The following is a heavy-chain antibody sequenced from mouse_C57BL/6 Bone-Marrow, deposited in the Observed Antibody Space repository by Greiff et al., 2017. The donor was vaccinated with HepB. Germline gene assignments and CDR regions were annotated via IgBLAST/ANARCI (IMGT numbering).Heavy chain of an antibody. Sequence: VQLQQSGPELVKPGASVKISCKASGYTFTDYYMNWVKQSHGKSLEWIGDINPNNGGTSYNQKFKGKATLTVDKSSSTAYMELRSLTSEDSAVYYCAKNYDGYYLYAMDYWGQGTSVTVSS. J-gene: IGHJ4*01. CDR3: AKNYDGYYLYAMDY. D-gene: IGHD2-3*01. CDR1: GYTFTDYY. V-gene: IGHV1-26*01. CDR2: INPNNGGT.